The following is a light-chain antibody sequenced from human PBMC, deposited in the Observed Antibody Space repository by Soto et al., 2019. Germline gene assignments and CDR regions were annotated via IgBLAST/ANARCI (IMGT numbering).Light chain of an antibody. CDR1: SGHSSYI. V-gene: IGLV4-60*03. CDR2: LEGSGSY. CDR3: ETWDRDVV. Sequence: QLVLTQSSSASASLGSSVKLTCTLSSGHSSYIIAWHQQQPGKAPRYLMKLEGSGSYNKGSGVPDRFSGSSSGADRYLTISNLQSEDEADYYCETWDRDVVFGGGTQLTVL. J-gene: IGLJ2*01.